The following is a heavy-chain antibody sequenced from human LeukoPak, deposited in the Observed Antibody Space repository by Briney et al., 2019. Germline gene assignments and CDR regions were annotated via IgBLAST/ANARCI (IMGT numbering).Heavy chain of an antibody. CDR1: GGSINTYY. V-gene: IGHV4-39*01. J-gene: IGHJ4*02. CDR2: NYHSGST. Sequence: PSETLSLTCSVSGGSINTYYWDWIRQPPGKGLEWIGGNYHSGSTYYNPSLKSRLTIFMDTSKNQFSLKLSSVTAADTAVYYCARRPKTYLDFWGQGILVTVSS. CDR3: ARRPKTYLDF.